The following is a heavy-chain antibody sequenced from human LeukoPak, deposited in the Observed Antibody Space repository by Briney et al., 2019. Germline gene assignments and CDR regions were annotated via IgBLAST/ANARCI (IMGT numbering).Heavy chain of an antibody. J-gene: IGHJ4*02. CDR1: GFTFSSYA. CDR3: ARVQGSSGPGIFEY. D-gene: IGHD6-19*01. CDR2: IKQDGSEK. Sequence: GRSLRLSCAASGFTFSSYAMHWVRQAPGKGLEWVANIKQDGSEKFYVDSVKGRFTISRDNAKKSLYLQMNSLRVEDTAVYYCARVQGSSGPGIFEYWGQGTLVTVSS. V-gene: IGHV3-7*01.